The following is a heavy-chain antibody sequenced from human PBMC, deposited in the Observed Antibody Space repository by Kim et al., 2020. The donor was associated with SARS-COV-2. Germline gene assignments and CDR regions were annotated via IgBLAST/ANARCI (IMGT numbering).Heavy chain of an antibody. CDR2: GSSM. CDR3: VREPSN. Sequence: GSSMKCADSVNGRFSISRDNANNALSLQMNSLTPEDTAVYYCVREPSNWGQGTLVTVSS. V-gene: IGHV3-11*01. D-gene: IGHD6-6*01. J-gene: IGHJ4*02.